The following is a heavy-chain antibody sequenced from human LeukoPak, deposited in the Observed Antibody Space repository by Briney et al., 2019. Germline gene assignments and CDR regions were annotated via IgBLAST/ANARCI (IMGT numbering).Heavy chain of an antibody. CDR3: ARRSEFGVLYYMDI. V-gene: IGHV3-48*01. Sequence: GGSLRLSCVASGFTFSSYSMNWVRQAPGKGLEWVSYISGSSGTIYYADSVKGRFTISRDNAKNSLYLQMNSLRAEDAAVYYCARRSEFGVLYYMDIWGKGTTVTVSS. D-gene: IGHD3-16*01. CDR2: ISGSSGTI. CDR1: GFTFSSYS. J-gene: IGHJ6*03.